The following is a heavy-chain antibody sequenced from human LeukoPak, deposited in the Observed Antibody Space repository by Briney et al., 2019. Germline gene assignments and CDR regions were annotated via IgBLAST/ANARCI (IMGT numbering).Heavy chain of an antibody. CDR2: ISSSGSTI. D-gene: IGHD5-12*01. J-gene: IGHJ4*02. CDR1: GFTFSSYE. CDR3: ARSLWSGYGPHFDY. V-gene: IGHV3-48*03. Sequence: PGGSLRLSCAASGFTFSSYEMNWVRQAPGKGLEWVSYISSSGSTIYYADSVKGRFTISRDNAKNSLYLQMNSLRAEDTAVYYCARSLWSGYGPHFDYWGQGTLVTVSS.